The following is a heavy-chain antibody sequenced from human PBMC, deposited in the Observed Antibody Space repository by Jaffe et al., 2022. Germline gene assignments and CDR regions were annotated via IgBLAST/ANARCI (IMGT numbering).Heavy chain of an antibody. Sequence: QVQLLQSGAEVKKPGASVKVSCKASGYTFTSYDINWVRQATGQGLEWMGWMNPNTGNTGYAQKFQGRVTMTRNTSIGTAYMELSSLRSEDTAVYYCARAVTTLNRVDYWGQGTLVTVSS. CDR2: MNPNTGNT. J-gene: IGHJ4*02. CDR3: ARAVTTLNRVDY. D-gene: IGHD4-17*01. CDR1: GYTFTSYD. V-gene: IGHV1-8*01.